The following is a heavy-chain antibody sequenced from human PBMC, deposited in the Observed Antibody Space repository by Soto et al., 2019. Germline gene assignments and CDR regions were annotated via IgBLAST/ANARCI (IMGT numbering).Heavy chain of an antibody. D-gene: IGHD2-8*01. CDR1: GYSFINYW. J-gene: IGHJ4*02. CDR3: ARSRLMGSTWTFDY. CDR2: IYPGDSDT. V-gene: IGHV5-51*01. Sequence: GESLKISCKGSGYSFINYWIGWVRQMPGKGLEWTGIIYPGDSDTRYSPSFQGQVTISVDTSISTAYMQWSSLKASDSAMYYCARSRLMGSTWTFDYWGQGTLVTVSS.